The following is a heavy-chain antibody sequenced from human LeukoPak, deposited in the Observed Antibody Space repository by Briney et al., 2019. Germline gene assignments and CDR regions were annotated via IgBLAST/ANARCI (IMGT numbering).Heavy chain of an antibody. CDR1: GFTFSLYW. J-gene: IGHJ4*02. CDR2: IKQDGSEK. D-gene: IGHD1-26*01. Sequence: GGSLRLSCAGSGFTFSLYWMSWVRQAPGKGLEWVANIKQDGSEKYYVDSVKGRFTISRDNAKSSLYLQMNALRGEDTAVYYCARLVGDVTTWDCWGQGTLVTVSS. CDR3: ARLVGDVTTWDC. V-gene: IGHV3-7*03.